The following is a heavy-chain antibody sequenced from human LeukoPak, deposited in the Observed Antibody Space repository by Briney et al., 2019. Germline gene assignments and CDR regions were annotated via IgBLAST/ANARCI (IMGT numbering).Heavy chain of an antibody. D-gene: IGHD3-10*01. J-gene: IGHJ4*02. CDR1: GFTFSSYA. Sequence: GGSLRLSCAASGFTFSSYAMSWVRQAPGKGLEWVSAISGSGGSTYYADSVKGRFTISRDNSKNTLYLQMNSLRAEDTAVYYCASHVGGSGSSLFDYWGQGTLVTVSS. CDR3: ASHVGGSGSSLFDY. CDR2: ISGSGGST. V-gene: IGHV3-23*01.